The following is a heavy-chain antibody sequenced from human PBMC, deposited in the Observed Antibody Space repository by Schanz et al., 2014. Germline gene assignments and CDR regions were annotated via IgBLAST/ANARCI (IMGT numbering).Heavy chain of an antibody. CDR1: GFSFTTYA. J-gene: IGHJ4*02. CDR2: MNESHSTI. V-gene: IGHV3-23*01. D-gene: IGHD5-12*01. Sequence: EVQLLESGGGLVQPGGSLRLSCASSGFSFTTYAMSWVRQAPGKGLEWVSAMNESHSTIYYADSVRGRFTISRDNAENTLFLQMNSLRAEDTAVDYCARKVVATSGCYYDSWGQGTLVIVSS. CDR3: ARKVVATSGCYYDS.